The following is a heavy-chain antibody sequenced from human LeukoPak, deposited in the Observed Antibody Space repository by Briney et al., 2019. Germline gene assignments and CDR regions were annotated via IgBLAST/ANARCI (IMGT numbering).Heavy chain of an antibody. J-gene: IGHJ4*02. Sequence: GRSLRLSCAASGFTFSSYGMHWVRQAPGKGLEWVAVIWYDGSNKYYADSVKGRFTISRDNSKNTLYLQMNSLRAEDTAVYYCARDITTVTSDYFDYWGQGTLVSVSS. CDR3: ARDITTVTSDYFDY. V-gene: IGHV3-33*01. CDR1: GFTFSSYG. D-gene: IGHD4-17*01. CDR2: IWYDGSNK.